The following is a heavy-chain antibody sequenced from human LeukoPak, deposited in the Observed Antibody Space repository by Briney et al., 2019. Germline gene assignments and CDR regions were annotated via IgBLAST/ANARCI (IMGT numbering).Heavy chain of an antibody. J-gene: IGHJ6*03. Sequence: GGSLRLSCVASGFAFSSYAMSWVRQAPGKGLEWISVISSSGDSTYSYYADSVKGRFTISRDNSNNTLYLQMNSLRAEDTAVYYCARVNSSSSKGDYYYMDVWGKGTTVTISS. CDR3: ARVNSSSSKGDYYYMDV. V-gene: IGHV3-23*01. D-gene: IGHD6-13*01. CDR2: ISSSGDSTYS. CDR1: GFAFSSYA.